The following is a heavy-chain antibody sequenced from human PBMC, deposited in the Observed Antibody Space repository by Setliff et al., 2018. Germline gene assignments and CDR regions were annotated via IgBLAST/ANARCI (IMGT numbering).Heavy chain of an antibody. CDR1: GFTFSSYW. D-gene: IGHD3-9*01. Sequence: PGGSLRLSCAASGFTFSSYWMHWVRQDPGKGLVWVSRVNDDGSSAMYADSVKGRFTMSRDNAKNTLYLQMTSLRAEDTAVYYCARAYYGTVNGYSSYYGLDVWGQGTTVT. V-gene: IGHV3-74*03. CDR2: VNDDGSSA. CDR3: ARAYYGTVNGYSSYYGLDV. J-gene: IGHJ6*02.